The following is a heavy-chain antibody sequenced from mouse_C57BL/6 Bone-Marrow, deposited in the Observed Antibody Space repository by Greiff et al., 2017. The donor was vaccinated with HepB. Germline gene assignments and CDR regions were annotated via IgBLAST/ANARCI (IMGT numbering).Heavy chain of an antibody. J-gene: IGHJ1*03. D-gene: IGHD2-4*01. CDR2: IDPSDSYT. V-gene: IGHV1-69*01. CDR3: ARRIYYDYDEGYFDG. Sequence: QVQLQQSGAELVMPGASVKLSCKASGYTFTSYWMHWVKQRPGQGLEWIGEIDPSDSYTNYNQKFKGKSTLTVDKSSSTAYMQLSSLTSEDSAVYYCARRIYYDYDEGYFDGWGTGTTVTVSS. CDR1: GYTFTSYW.